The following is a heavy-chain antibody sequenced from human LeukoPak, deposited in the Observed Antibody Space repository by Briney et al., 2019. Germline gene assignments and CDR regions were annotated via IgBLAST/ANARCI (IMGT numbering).Heavy chain of an antibody. J-gene: IGHJ4*02. D-gene: IGHD2-2*01. Sequence: GESLKISCKGSGYSFTSNWIGWVRQMPGKGLEWMGIVFPGDSDTRYSPSFQGQVTISADKSISTACLQWSSLKASDTAMYYCARLDTASWRYWGQGTLVTVSS. CDR1: GYSFTSNW. CDR3: ARLDTASWRY. CDR2: VFPGDSDT. V-gene: IGHV5-51*01.